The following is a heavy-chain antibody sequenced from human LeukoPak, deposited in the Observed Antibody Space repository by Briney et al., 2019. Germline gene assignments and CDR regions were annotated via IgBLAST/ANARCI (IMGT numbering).Heavy chain of an antibody. CDR3: ARAGDYDFWSGYYFIGAFDY. Sequence: SETLSLTCTVSGGSISSSSYYWGWIRQPPGKGLEWIGSIYYSGSTYYNPSLKSRVTISVDTSKNQFSLKLSSVTAADTAVCYCARAGDYDFWSGYYFIGAFDYWGQGTLVTVSS. CDR2: IYYSGST. J-gene: IGHJ4*02. V-gene: IGHV4-39*07. CDR1: GGSISSSSYY. D-gene: IGHD3-3*01.